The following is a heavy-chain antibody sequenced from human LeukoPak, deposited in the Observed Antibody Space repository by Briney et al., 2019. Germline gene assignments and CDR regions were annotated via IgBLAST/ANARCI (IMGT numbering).Heavy chain of an antibody. V-gene: IGHV4-31*03. D-gene: IGHD3-10*01. J-gene: IGHJ5*02. CDR1: LGSISSGGYY. CDR2: IYYSGST. CDR3: AQTGFGELDWFDP. Sequence: TLSLTCTVSLGSISSGGYYWSWIRQHPGKGLEWIGYIYYSGSTYYNPSLKSRVTISVDTPKNQFSLKLSSVTAADTAVYYCAQTGFGELDWFDPWGQGTLVTVSS.